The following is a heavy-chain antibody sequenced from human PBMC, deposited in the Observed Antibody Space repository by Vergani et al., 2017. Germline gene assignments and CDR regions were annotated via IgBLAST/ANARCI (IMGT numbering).Heavy chain of an antibody. J-gene: IGHJ2*01. CDR1: GYTFTSYY. Sequence: QVQLVQSGAEVKKPGASVKVSCKASGYTFTSYYMHWVRQAPGQGLEWMGIINPSGGSTSYAQKFQGRVTMTRDTSTSTVYMELSSLRSEDTAVYYCAKGLGYGEHLWYFDLWGRGTLVTVSS. CDR3: AKGLGYGEHLWYFDL. D-gene: IGHD4-17*01. CDR2: INPSGGST. V-gene: IGHV1-46*01.